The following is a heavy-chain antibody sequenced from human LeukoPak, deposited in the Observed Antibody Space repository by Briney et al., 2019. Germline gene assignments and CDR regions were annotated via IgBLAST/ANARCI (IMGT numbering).Heavy chain of an antibody. V-gene: IGHV4-59*08. CDR1: GGSISSYY. CDR3: ARLDPLTDSSGPVG. Sequence: SETLSLTCTVSGGSISSYYWSWIRQPPGKGLEWIGYIYYSGSTNYNPSLKSRVTISVDTSKNQFSLKLSSVTAADTAVYYCARLDPLTDSSGPVGWGQGTLVTVSS. D-gene: IGHD3-22*01. CDR2: IYYSGST. J-gene: IGHJ4*02.